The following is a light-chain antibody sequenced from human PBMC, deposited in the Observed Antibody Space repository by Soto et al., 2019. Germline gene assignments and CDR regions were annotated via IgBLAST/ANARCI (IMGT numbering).Light chain of an antibody. V-gene: IGLV1-47*02. Sequence: QSVLTQPPSASGTPGQRVSISCSGYSSSIGTNFVYWYQQLPGTAPKVLIHSNNQRPSGVPDRFSGSKSGTSASLAISGLRSEDEADYYCAAWDDNMSTYVFGSVKKVIV. CDR1: SSSIGTNF. CDR3: AAWDDNMSTYV. J-gene: IGLJ1*01. CDR2: SNN.